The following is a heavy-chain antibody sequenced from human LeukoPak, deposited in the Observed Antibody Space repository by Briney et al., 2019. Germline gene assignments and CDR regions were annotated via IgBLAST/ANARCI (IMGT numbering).Heavy chain of an antibody. CDR3: ARLDRWEYYDSSGYLDY. Sequence: GQSLKISCTGSGYSFTSYWIGWVRQMPGKGLEWMGIIYPGDSDTRYSTSFQGQVTISADKSISTAYLQWSSLKASDTAMHYCARLDRWEYYDSSGYLDYWGQGTLVTVSS. CDR1: GYSFTSYW. V-gene: IGHV5-51*01. D-gene: IGHD3-22*01. CDR2: IYPGDSDT. J-gene: IGHJ4*02.